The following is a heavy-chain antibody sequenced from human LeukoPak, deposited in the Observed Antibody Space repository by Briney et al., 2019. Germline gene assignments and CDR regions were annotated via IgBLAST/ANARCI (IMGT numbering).Heavy chain of an antibody. CDR1: VYTFTRYY. Sequence: VASVNVSCKASVYTFTRYYMHWVRQAPGQGLEGMGWINPNSGGTNYAQEFQGRVTMTRDTSISTAYMELSRLRSDDTAVYYCARESSVVVAATRSRVFFAPWGQGTLVTVSS. J-gene: IGHJ5*02. D-gene: IGHD2-15*01. CDR3: ARESSVVVAATRSRVFFAP. CDR2: INPNSGGT. V-gene: IGHV1-2*02.